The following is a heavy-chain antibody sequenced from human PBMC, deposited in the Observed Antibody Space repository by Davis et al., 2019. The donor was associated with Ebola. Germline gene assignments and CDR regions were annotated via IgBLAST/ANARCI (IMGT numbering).Heavy chain of an antibody. V-gene: IGHV3-7*01. CDR3: ARGPSTGSSFTY. D-gene: IGHD2-15*01. J-gene: IGHJ4*02. CDR1: GFTSTSHW. Sequence: GGSLRLSCAASGFTSTSHWMSWVRQAPGKGLEWVASLKQDGSEKYYVDSVKGRFTISRDNAENSLSLQMNGLRAEDTAVYYCARGPSTGSSFTYWGQGTLVTVSS. CDR2: LKQDGSEK.